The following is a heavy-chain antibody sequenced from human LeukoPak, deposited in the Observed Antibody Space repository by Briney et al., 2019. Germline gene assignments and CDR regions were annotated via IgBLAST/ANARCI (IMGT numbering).Heavy chain of an antibody. V-gene: IGHV1-69*05. CDR2: IIPIFVTA. J-gene: IGHJ6*03. CDR1: GDTFSSDA. CDR3: ATGTTSSYYYYMDV. D-gene: IGHD1-7*01. Sequence: SVKVSCKASGDTFSSDAISWVRQAPGQGGEWMGGIIPIFVTANYAQKFQGRVTITTDESTRTAYMELSSLRSEDTAVYYCATGTTSSYYYYMDVWGKGTTVTVSS.